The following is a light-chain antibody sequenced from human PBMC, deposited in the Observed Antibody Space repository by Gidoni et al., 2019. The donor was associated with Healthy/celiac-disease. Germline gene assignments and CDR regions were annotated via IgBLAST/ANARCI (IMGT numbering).Light chain of an antibody. CDR1: SSVVGGYNY. CDR2: DVS. CDR3: CSYAGSYTFV. Sequence: HSALPPPRSVSGSPGQSVTISCTGTSSVVGGYNYVSWYQQHPGKAPKLMIYDVSKRPSGVPDRFSGSKSGNTASLTISGLQAEDEADYYCCSYAGSYTFVFGTGTKVTVL. V-gene: IGLV2-11*01. J-gene: IGLJ1*01.